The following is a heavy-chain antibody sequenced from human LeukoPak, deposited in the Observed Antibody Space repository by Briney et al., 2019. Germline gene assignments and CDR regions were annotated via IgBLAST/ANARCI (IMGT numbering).Heavy chain of an antibody. Sequence: SETLSLTCTVSGGSISSSSYYWGWIRQPPGKGLEWIGSIYYSGSTYYNPSLKSRVTISVDTSKNQFSLKLSSVTAADTAVYYCARHGGWGATPFDYWGQGTLVTVSS. V-gene: IGHV4-39*01. CDR1: GGSISSSSYY. CDR2: IYYSGST. J-gene: IGHJ4*02. CDR3: ARHGGWGATPFDY. D-gene: IGHD1-26*01.